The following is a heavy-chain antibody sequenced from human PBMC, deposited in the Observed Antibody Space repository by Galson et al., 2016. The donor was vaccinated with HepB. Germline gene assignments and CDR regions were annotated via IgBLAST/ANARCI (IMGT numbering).Heavy chain of an antibody. CDR3: SREMTGSYFD. J-gene: IGHJ4*02. Sequence: SLRLSCAASGFTFNAHWMNWVRQTPGKGLEWVANIRGDGIVSYYAESVRGRFTISRDNAKSSLYLQMNGLRVDETAVYYCSREMTGSYFDWGQGTLVTFSA. CDR2: IRGDGIVS. CDR1: GFTFNAHW. V-gene: IGHV3-7*01. D-gene: IGHD3-10*01.